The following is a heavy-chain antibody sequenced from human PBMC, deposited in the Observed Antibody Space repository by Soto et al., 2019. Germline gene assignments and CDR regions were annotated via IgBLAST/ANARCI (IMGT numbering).Heavy chain of an antibody. CDR3: ARPYCTVTSCYFYLDC. V-gene: IGHV3-33*01. CDR2: IWSDGSND. J-gene: IGHJ4*02. Sequence: QVQLVESGGGVVQPGRSLGLSCAASGFTFSKYTMHWVRQAPGKGLEWVAVIWSDGSNDRYADSVKGRFIISRDNSKNTLHLQMNSLRAEDTAIYYCARPYCTVTSCYFYLDCWGQGSLVTVSS. D-gene: IGHD2-2*01. CDR1: GFTFSKYT.